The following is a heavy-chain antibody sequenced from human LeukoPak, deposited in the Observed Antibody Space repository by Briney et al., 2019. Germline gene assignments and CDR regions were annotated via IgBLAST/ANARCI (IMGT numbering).Heavy chain of an antibody. J-gene: IGHJ3*02. CDR2: IYHSGST. CDR1: GYSISSGYY. D-gene: IGHD3-10*01. V-gene: IGHV4-38-2*01. Sequence: SGTLSLTCAVSGYSISSGYYWGWIRQPPGKGLEWIGSIYHSGSTYYNPSLKSRVTISVDTSKNQFSLKLSSVTAADTAVYYCARHNPGVQDAFDIWGQGTMVTVSS. CDR3: ARHNPGVQDAFDI.